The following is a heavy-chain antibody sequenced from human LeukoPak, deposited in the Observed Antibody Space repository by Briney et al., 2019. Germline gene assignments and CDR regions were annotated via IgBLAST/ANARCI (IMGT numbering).Heavy chain of an antibody. Sequence: KPSETLSLTCTVSGGSISSGDYYWSWIRQHPGKGLEWIGYIYYSGSTNYNPSLKSRVTISVDTSKNQFSLQLNSVTPEDTAVYYCARVGSTAMGNYFDYWGQGTLVTVSS. V-gene: IGHV4-61*08. J-gene: IGHJ4*02. CDR2: IYYSGST. CDR1: GGSISSGDYY. D-gene: IGHD5-18*01. CDR3: ARVGSTAMGNYFDY.